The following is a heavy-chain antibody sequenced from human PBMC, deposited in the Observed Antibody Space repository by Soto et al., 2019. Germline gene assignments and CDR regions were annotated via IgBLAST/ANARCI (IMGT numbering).Heavy chain of an antibody. CDR2: INHSGST. D-gene: IGHD4-4*01. CDR3: ARGTSNVFDY. J-gene: IGHJ4*02. V-gene: IGHV4-34*01. CDR1: GGSFSGYD. Sequence: SETLSLTCAVYGGSFSGYDWSWIRQPPGKGLEWIGEINHSGSTNYNPSLKSRVTISVDTSKNQFSLKLSSVTAADTAVYYCARGTSNVFDYWAQGTLVTVSS.